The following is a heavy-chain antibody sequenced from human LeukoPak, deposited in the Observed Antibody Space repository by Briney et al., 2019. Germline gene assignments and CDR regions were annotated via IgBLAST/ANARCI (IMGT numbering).Heavy chain of an antibody. Sequence: TSETLSLTCTVSGGSISSHYWSWIRQPAGKGLEWIGHIYYSGSTNYNPSLKSRVTMSLDTSKNQFSLKLSSVTAADTAVYYCAGGGSYLRYYFDFWGQGTLVTVSS. CDR1: GGSISSHY. V-gene: IGHV4-59*08. J-gene: IGHJ4*02. CDR2: IYYSGST. CDR3: AGGGSYLRYYFDF. D-gene: IGHD1-26*01.